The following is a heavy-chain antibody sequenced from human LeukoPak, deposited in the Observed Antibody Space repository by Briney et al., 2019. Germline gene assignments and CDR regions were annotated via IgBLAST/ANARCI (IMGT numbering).Heavy chain of an antibody. CDR1: GYTFSSYG. CDR3: ARDQGIYNHRIIDS. D-gene: IGHD5-12*01. J-gene: IGHJ4*02. Sequence: ASVKVSCKASGYTFSSYGISWVRQAPGQGLEWMGWISAYNGNTNFAQEFQGRVTMTTDASTSTASMELRSLRSDDTAVYYCARDQGIYNHRIIDSWGQGTLVTVSS. V-gene: IGHV1-18*01. CDR2: ISAYNGNT.